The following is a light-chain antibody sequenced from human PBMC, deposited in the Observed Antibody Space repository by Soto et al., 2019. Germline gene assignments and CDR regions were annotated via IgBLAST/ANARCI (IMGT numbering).Light chain of an antibody. CDR2: DTS. Sequence: EIVLTQSPATLSLSPGERATLSCRASQSVSIYLAWYQQKPGQAPRLLIYDTSNRATGIPARFSGSGSGTDFTLTISSLEPEDFAIYYCQQRSNWPPITFGQGTRLEMK. J-gene: IGKJ5*01. CDR1: QSVSIY. V-gene: IGKV3-11*01. CDR3: QQRSNWPPIT.